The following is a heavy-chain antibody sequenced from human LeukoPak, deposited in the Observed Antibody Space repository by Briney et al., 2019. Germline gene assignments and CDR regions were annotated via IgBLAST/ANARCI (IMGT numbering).Heavy chain of an antibody. CDR1: GGSISSYY. CDR3: ARRAYGDSPNDY. D-gene: IGHD4-17*01. J-gene: IGHJ4*02. Sequence: PSETLSLTCTVSGGSISSYYWSWIRQPPGKGLEGIGYIYYSGSTNYNPSLKSRVTISVDTSKNQFSLKLSSVTAADTAVYYCARRAYGDSPNDYWGQGTLVTVSS. CDR2: IYYSGST. V-gene: IGHV4-59*08.